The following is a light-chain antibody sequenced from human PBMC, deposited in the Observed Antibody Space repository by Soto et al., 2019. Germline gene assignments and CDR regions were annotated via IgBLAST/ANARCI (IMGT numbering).Light chain of an antibody. V-gene: IGKV1-27*01. Sequence: DIQMTQSPSSLSASVGDRVTITCRASQGIGSYLAWYQQKPGKVPKLLIYAASTLQSGVPSRFSGSGSETDFTLTISSLQPEDVATYFCQKCNSDPLTFGGGTKVDI. CDR3: QKCNSDPLT. J-gene: IGKJ4*01. CDR2: AAS. CDR1: QGIGSY.